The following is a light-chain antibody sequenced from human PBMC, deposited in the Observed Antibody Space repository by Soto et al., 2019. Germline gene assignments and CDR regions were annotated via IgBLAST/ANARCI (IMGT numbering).Light chain of an antibody. CDR2: GPS. J-gene: IGKJ2*01. Sequence: EIVMTQSPATLSVSPGERATLSCRASQDISTNLAWYQQKPGQAPRLLIYGPSTRAIGIPARFSGSGSGTEFTLNISSLQSEDFAVYYCQQYNSWPPLYTFGQGTKLEVK. V-gene: IGKV3-15*01. CDR3: QQYNSWPPLYT. CDR1: QDISTN.